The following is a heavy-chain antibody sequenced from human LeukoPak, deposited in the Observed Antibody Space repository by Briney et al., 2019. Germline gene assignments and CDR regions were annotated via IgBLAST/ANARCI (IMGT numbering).Heavy chain of an antibody. V-gene: IGHV4-59*01. CDR3: AREPQYYYVSGAVAFDI. J-gene: IGHJ3*02. CDR2: IYYSGST. Sequence: SETLSLTCTDSGGSISSYYWSWIRQPPGKGLEWIGYIYYSGSTNYNPSLKSRVTISVDASKNQFSLKLSSVTAADTAVYYCAREPQYYYVSGAVAFDIWGQGTMVTASS. CDR1: GGSISSYY. D-gene: IGHD3-10*01.